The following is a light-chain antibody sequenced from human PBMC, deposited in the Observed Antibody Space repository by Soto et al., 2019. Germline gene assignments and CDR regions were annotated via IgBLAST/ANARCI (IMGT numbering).Light chain of an antibody. CDR3: SSYTSSSTPFYV. CDR1: SSDVGGYNY. J-gene: IGLJ1*01. CDR2: EVS. V-gene: IGLV2-14*01. Sequence: QSVLTQPASVSGSPGQSITISCTGTSSDVGGYNYVSWYQQHPGKAPKLMIYEVSNRPSGVSNRFSGSKSGNTASLTISGLQAEDEADYYCSSYTSSSTPFYVFGTGTSSPS.